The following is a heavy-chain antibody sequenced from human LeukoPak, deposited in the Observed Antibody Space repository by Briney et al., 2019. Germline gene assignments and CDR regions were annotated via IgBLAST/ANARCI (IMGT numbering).Heavy chain of an antibody. CDR3: ARAGKGKYSFDN. J-gene: IGHJ4*02. CDR2: IYYSGST. Sequence: SETLSLTCTVSGGSISSYYWSWIRQPPGKGLEWIGYIYYSGSTNYNPSLKSRVTISVDTSKNQFSLKLSSVTAADTAVYYCARAGKGKYSFDNGGQGPRAPVPP. V-gene: IGHV4-59*01. CDR1: GGSISSYY.